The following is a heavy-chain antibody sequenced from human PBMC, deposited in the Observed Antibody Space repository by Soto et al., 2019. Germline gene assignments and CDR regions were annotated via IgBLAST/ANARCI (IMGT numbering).Heavy chain of an antibody. CDR1: GCNFSTYW. V-gene: IGHV5-51*01. Sequence: PGESLKIPCKASGCNFSTYWIGWVRQMPGKGLEWMGIIYPRDSDTRYSPSFQGQVSISADKSISTAYLQWSSLKASDTAIYYCARYRAAAAGVFDYWGQGTLVTVSS. J-gene: IGHJ4*02. CDR3: ARYRAAAAGVFDY. CDR2: IYPRDSDT. D-gene: IGHD6-13*01.